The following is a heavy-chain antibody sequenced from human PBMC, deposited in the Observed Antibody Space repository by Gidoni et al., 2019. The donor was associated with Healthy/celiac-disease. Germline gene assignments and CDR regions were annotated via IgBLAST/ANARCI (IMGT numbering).Heavy chain of an antibody. CDR2: IYCSGST. J-gene: IGHJ5*02. CDR3: ARVPLIVVVVAATRPHWFDP. Sequence: QLQLQESGPGLVKPSETLSPPCTVAGGSISSSSYYCGWIRQPPGKGLEWIGSIYCSGSTYYNPSLKSRVTISVDTSKNQFSLKLSSVTAADTAVYYCARVPLIVVVVAATRPHWFDPWGQGTLVTVSS. V-gene: IGHV4-39*01. D-gene: IGHD2-15*01. CDR1: GGSISSSSYY.